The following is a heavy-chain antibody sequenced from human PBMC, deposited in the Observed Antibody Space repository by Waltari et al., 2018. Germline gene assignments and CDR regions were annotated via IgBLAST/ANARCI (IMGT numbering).Heavy chain of an antibody. D-gene: IGHD1-20*01. CDR3: ATPFYNWDDPLHS. J-gene: IGHJ4*02. Sequence: EVQLLESGGDLVQQGGSLRLSCAASGITFSNYAINWVRLAPGPGRGWGSVLTVGDDTYDADAVRGRFTISRDTSKDTVHLQMNGLRAEDTAVYYCATPFYNWDDPLHSWGQGTLVTVSS. CDR1: GITFSNYA. CDR2: LTVGDDT. V-gene: IGHV3-23*01.